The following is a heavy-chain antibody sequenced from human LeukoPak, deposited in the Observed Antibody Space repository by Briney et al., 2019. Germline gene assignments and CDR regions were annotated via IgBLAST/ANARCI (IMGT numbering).Heavy chain of an antibody. CDR2: IYYSGST. J-gene: IGHJ4*02. CDR3: ARAGFWNAEVGVDY. D-gene: IGHD1-1*01. Sequence: PSETLSLTCTVSGGSISSYYWSWIRQPPGKGLEWIGYIYYSGSTNYNPSLKSRVTMSIDTSKNQFSLGLASVTAADTAVYYCARAGFWNAEVGVDYWGQGILVTVSS. CDR1: GGSISSYY. V-gene: IGHV4-59*12.